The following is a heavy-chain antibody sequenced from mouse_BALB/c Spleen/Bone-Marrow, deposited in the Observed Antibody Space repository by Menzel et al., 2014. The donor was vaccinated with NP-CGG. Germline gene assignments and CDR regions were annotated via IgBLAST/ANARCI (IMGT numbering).Heavy chain of an antibody. CDR3: AGGRGYFDY. V-gene: IGHV1S81*02. Sequence: QVQLKESGAEPVKPGASVKLSCKASGYTFTSYWMHWVKQRPGQGLEWIGEINPSNGRTNYNEKFKSKATLTVDKSSSTAYMQLSSLTSDDSAVYYCAGGRGYFDYWGQGTTLTVSS. D-gene: IGHD3-3*01. CDR1: GYTFTSYW. CDR2: INPSNGRT. J-gene: IGHJ2*01.